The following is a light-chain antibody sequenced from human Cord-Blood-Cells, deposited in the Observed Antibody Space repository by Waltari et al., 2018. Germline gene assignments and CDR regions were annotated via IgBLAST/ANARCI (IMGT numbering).Light chain of an antibody. V-gene: IGKV1-5*01. Sequence: DIQMTQSPSPLSASVGDRVTITCRASQSISSWLAWYQQKPGKAPKLLIYDASSLESGVPSSFSGSGSGTEFTLTISSLQPDDFATYYCQQYNSYSTFGQGTKVEIK. CDR2: DAS. CDR3: QQYNSYST. J-gene: IGKJ1*01. CDR1: QSISSW.